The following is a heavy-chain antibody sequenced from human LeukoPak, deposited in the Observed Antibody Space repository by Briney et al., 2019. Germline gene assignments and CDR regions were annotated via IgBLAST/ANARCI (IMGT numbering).Heavy chain of an antibody. V-gene: IGHV1-8*01. CDR3: ARGLRITMIVVVNPLGY. J-gene: IGHJ4*02. D-gene: IGHD3-22*01. Sequence: GASVMVSCKASGYTFTSYDINWVRQATGQGLEWMGWMNPNSGNTGYAQKFQGRVTMTRNTSISTAYMELSSLRSEDTAVYYCARGLRITMIVVVNPLGYWGQGTLVTVSS. CDR2: MNPNSGNT. CDR1: GYTFTSYD.